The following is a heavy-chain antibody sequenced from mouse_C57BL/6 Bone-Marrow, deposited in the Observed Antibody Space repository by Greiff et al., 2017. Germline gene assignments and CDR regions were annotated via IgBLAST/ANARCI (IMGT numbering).Heavy chain of an antibody. CDR3: TRHYGNYEFAY. V-gene: IGHV6-6*01. J-gene: IGHJ3*01. CDR1: GFTFSDAW. CDR2: IRNKANNHAT. D-gene: IGHD2-1*01. Sequence: EVKLVESGGGLVQPGGSMKLSCAASGFTFSDAWMDWVRQSPEKGLEWVAEIRNKANNHATYYAESVKGRFTISRDDSKSSVYLPMNSLRAEDTGIYYCTRHYGNYEFAYWGQGTLVTVSA.